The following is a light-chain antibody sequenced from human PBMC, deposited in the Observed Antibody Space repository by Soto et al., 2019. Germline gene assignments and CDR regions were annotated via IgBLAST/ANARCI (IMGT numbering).Light chain of an antibody. CDR2: EVS. CDR3: SSYTSSTDYV. V-gene: IGLV2-14*01. CDR1: SSDVGTYNY. Sequence: QSVLTQPASVSGSPGQSITISCTGTSSDVGTYNYVSWYQQHPGKAPKLIIYEVSNRPSGVSNRFSGSESGNTASLTISGLQAEDEADYYCSSYTSSTDYVFGTGTKVTVL. J-gene: IGLJ1*01.